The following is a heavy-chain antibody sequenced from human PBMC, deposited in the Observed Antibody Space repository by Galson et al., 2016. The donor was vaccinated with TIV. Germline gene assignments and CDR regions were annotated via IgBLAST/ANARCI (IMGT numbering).Heavy chain of an antibody. J-gene: IGHJ3*02. Sequence: QSGAEVKKPGESLKISCKGSGHSFTSYWIAWVRQMPGKGLEWMGIIYPGDSDTRNSPSFQGQVTFSADKSINTAYLQWSSLKASDTAMYYCARRGRYCSGATCYSACDIWGQGTMVTVSS. CDR3: ARRGRYCSGATCYSACDI. CDR1: GHSFTSYW. CDR2: IYPGDSDT. V-gene: IGHV5-51*03. D-gene: IGHD2-15*01.